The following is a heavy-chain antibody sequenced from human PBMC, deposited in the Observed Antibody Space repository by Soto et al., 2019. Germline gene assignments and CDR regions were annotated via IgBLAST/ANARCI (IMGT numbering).Heavy chain of an antibody. CDR1: GGTFSSYA. CDR2: IIPIFGTA. V-gene: IGHV1-69*12. CDR3: ARVGQLVRNSYYYYGMDV. J-gene: IGHJ6*02. Sequence: QVQLVQSGAEVKKPGSSVKVSCKASGGTFSSYAISWVRQAPGQGLEWMGGIIPIFGTANYAQKFQGRVTITADESTSTAYMELSSLRSEDTAVYYCARVGQLVRNSYYYYGMDVWGQGTTVTVSS. D-gene: IGHD6-6*01.